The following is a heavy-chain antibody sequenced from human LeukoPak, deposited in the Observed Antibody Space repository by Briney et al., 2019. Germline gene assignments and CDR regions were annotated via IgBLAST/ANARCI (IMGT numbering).Heavy chain of an antibody. CDR1: GYTFTGYY. CDR2: INPNSGGT. V-gene: IGHV1-2*06. CDR3: ARVIVEMATITRDSDAFDI. Sequence: ASVKVSCKASGYTFTGYYMHWVRQAPGQGLEWMGRINPNSGGTNYAQKFQDRVTMTRDTSISTAYMELSRLRSDDTAVYYCARVIVEMATITRDSDAFDIWGQGTMVTVSS. D-gene: IGHD5-24*01. J-gene: IGHJ3*02.